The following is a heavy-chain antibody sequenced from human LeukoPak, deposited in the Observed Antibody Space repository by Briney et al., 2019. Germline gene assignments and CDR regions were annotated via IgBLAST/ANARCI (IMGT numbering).Heavy chain of an antibody. J-gene: IGHJ6*03. CDR2: ISGSGGST. Sequence: PGGSLRLSCAASGFTFSSYGMSWVRQAPGKGLEWVSAISGSGGSTYYADSVKGRFTISRDNAKNSLYLQMNSLRADDTAVYYCARAPWGIPPQQGAPNYYYYYYMDVWGKGTTVTVSS. V-gene: IGHV3-23*01. D-gene: IGHD6-13*01. CDR1: GFTFSSYG. CDR3: ARAPWGIPPQQGAPNYYYYYYMDV.